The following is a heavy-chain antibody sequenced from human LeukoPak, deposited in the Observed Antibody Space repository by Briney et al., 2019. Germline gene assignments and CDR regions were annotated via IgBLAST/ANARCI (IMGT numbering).Heavy chain of an antibody. V-gene: IGHV3-23*01. CDR3: AKEGLRGYCSSTSCWRWFDP. CDR2: ISGSGGST. D-gene: IGHD2-2*03. Sequence: GGSLRLSCAASGFTFSSYAMSWVRQAPGKGLEWVSAISGSGGSTYYADSVKGRFTISRDNSKNTLYLQMNSLRAEDTAVYYCAKEGLRGYCSSTSCWRWFDPWGQGTLVTVSS. CDR1: GFTFSSYA. J-gene: IGHJ5*02.